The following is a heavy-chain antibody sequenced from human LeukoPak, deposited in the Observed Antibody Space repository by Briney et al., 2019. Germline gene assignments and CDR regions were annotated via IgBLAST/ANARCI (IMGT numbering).Heavy chain of an antibody. CDR3: AKDFYYDSSNYD. Sequence: GGSLRLSCAASGFTFSSYGMHWVRQAPGKGLQWVALIWYDGSNKYYADSVEGRFTISRDNSKNTLYLHMDSLRAEDTAVYYCAKDFYYDSSNYDWGQGTPVTVSS. J-gene: IGHJ4*02. CDR2: IWYDGSNK. V-gene: IGHV3-33*06. D-gene: IGHD3-22*01. CDR1: GFTFSSYG.